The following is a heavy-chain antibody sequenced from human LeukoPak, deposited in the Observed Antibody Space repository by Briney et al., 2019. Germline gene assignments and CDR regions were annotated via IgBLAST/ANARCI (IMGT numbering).Heavy chain of an antibody. V-gene: IGHV3-15*07. Sequence: GGSLRLSCAASGFTFSNAWMNWVRQAPGKGLEWVGRIKSKTDGGTTDYAAPVKGRFTISRDDSKNTLYLQMNSLKTEDTAVYYCTTPSYSYDVMILDYWGQGTLVTVSS. CDR1: GFTFSNAW. J-gene: IGHJ4*02. CDR2: IKSKTDGGTT. CDR3: TTPSYSYDVMILDY. D-gene: IGHD5-18*01.